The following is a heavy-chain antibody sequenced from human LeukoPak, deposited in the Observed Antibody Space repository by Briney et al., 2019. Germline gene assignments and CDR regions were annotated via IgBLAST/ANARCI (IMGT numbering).Heavy chain of an antibody. J-gene: IGHJ4*01. D-gene: IGHD3-22*01. CDR2: ISDNGGST. CDR1: GFTFSNYA. V-gene: IGHV3-23*01. Sequence: GGSLRLSCAASGFTFSNYAMNWVRQAPGKGLEWVSTISDNGGSTYYADSVRGRFTVSRDNSKNTLYLQIINLRAEDTAVYYCAKSTPRRIVVNYGFWGQGTLVTVSS. CDR3: AKSTPRRIVVNYGF.